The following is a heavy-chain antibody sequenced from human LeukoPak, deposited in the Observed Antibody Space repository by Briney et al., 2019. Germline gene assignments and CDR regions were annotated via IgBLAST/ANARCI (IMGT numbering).Heavy chain of an antibody. V-gene: IGHV1-69*06. CDR1: GYTFTSYG. Sequence: ASVKVSCKASGYTFTSYGISWVRQAPGQGLEWMGGIIPIFGTANYAQKFQGRVTITADKSTSTAYMELSSLRSEDTAAYYCASEATTKARAAWFDPWGQGTLVTVSS. CDR2: IIPIFGTA. D-gene: IGHD1-26*01. J-gene: IGHJ5*02. CDR3: ASEATTKARAAWFDP.